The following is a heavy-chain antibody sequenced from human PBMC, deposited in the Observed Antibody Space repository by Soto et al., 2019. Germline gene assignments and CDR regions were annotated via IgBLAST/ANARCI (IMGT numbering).Heavy chain of an antibody. J-gene: IGHJ5*02. CDR1: GFTFSSYS. CDR3: AREYYYDSSAYPGGWFDP. Sequence: PGGSLRLSCAAYGFTFSSYSMNWFRQASGKGLEWVSYISISSSTIYYADSVKGRFTISRDNAKNSLYLQMNSLRDEDTAVYYCAREYYYDSSAYPGGWFDPWGQGT. CDR2: ISISSSTI. V-gene: IGHV3-48*02. D-gene: IGHD3-22*01.